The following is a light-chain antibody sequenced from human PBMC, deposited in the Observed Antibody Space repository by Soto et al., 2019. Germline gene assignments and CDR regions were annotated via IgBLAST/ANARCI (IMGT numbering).Light chain of an antibody. CDR1: SSDVGGYNY. J-gene: IGLJ1*01. CDR2: EVS. Sequence: QSALTQPASVSVSPGHSITISCTGTSSDVGGYNYVSWYQQHLGKAPKLMIYEVSNRPSGLSNRFSVSMSGNSASLTISVLQAEVVADYFSSSYTSSSTLYVFGTGTKVTVL. V-gene: IGLV2-14*01. CDR3: SSYTSSSTLYV.